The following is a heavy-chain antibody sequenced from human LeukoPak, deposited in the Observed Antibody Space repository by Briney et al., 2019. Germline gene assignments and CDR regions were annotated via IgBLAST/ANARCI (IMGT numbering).Heavy chain of an antibody. Sequence: GGSLRLSCAASGFTFSTYSMNWVRQAPGKGLEWVSSISSSSSYIYYADSVKGRFTISRDNAKSSLYLQMNSLRAEDTAVYYCARVTAYYYDSSGYFDQWGQGTLVTVSS. V-gene: IGHV3-21*01. CDR2: ISSSSSYI. J-gene: IGHJ4*02. D-gene: IGHD3-22*01. CDR3: ARVTAYYYDSSGYFDQ. CDR1: GFTFSTYS.